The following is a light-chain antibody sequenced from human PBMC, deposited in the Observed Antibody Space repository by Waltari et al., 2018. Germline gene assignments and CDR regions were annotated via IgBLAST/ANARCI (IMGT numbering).Light chain of an antibody. CDR2: GAS. CDR3: QKYERLPAT. CDR1: QSIGRS. V-gene: IGKV3-20*01. Sequence: EVVLTQSPGTLSLSPGERVTLSCRASQSIGRSLVWYQQRPGQAPRLLIYGASIRATGVPDRFSGSGSRTDFSLTISRLDPEDFAVYFCQKYERLPATFGQGTKVEI. J-gene: IGKJ1*01.